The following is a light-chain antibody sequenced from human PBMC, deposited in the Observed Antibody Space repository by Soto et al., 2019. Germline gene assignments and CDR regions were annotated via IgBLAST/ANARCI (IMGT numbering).Light chain of an antibody. V-gene: IGKV3-15*01. Sequence: EVVMTQSPATLSVSPGERVTLSCRASQSVRSNLAWYQQKPGQSPRLLIYGASTRATGIPARFSGSGSGTEFTLTISRLEPEDFAVYYCQQYGSSRTFGQGTKVDIK. CDR3: QQYGSSRT. CDR1: QSVRSN. CDR2: GAS. J-gene: IGKJ1*01.